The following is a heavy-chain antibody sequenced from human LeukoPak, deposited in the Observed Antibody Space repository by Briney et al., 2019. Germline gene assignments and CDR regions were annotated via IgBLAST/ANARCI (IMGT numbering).Heavy chain of an antibody. D-gene: IGHD6-19*01. J-gene: IGHJ4*02. CDR2: IKQDGGEK. V-gene: IGHV3-7*01. Sequence: GGSLRLSCAASGFTFSSYAMSWVRQAPGKGLEWVANIKQDGGEKYYVDSVKGRFTISRDNAKNSLFLQLNSLRAEDTAVYYCAKERLAAPLYYFDYWGQGTLVTVSS. CDR1: GFTFSSYA. CDR3: AKERLAAPLYYFDY.